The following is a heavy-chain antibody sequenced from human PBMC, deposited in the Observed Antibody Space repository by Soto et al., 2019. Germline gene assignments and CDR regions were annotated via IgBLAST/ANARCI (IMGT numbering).Heavy chain of an antibody. CDR3: ARILAAAK. CDR2: IYYSGST. D-gene: IGHD6-13*01. J-gene: IGHJ4*02. V-gene: IGHV4-39*01. CDR1: GGSISSSSYY. Sequence: SETLSLTCTVSGGSISSSSYYWGWIRQPPGKGLEWIGSIYYSGSTYYNPSLKSRVTISVDTSKNQFSLKLSSVTAADTAVYYCARILAAAKWAQGTLVTVAS.